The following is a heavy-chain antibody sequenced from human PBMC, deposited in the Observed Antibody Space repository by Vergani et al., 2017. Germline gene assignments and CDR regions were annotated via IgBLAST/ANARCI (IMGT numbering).Heavy chain of an antibody. Sequence: VQLVQSGGGLVKPGGSLRLSCEASGFIFNNAWMSWVRQAPGKGLEYIGRIKSVSDGETRDYAAPVKGRFTISRDDSKSIAYLQMNNLQTEDTAMYYCVRDQVTMLRGSDALDIWGQGTMVTVSS. J-gene: IGHJ3*02. D-gene: IGHD3-10*01. CDR3: VRDQVTMLRGSDALDI. CDR2: IKSVSDGETR. CDR1: GFIFNNAW. V-gene: IGHV3-15*01.